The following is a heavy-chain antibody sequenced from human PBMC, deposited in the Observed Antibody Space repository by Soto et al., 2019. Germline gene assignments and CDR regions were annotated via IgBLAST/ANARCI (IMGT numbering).Heavy chain of an antibody. CDR1: GYTFTSYG. Sequence: AASVKVSCKASGYTFTSYGISWVRQAPGQGLEWMGWISAYNGNTNYAQKLQGRVTMTTDTSTSTAYMELRSLRSDDTAVYYCARDKYCSSTSCYNWFDPWGQGTLVT. V-gene: IGHV1-18*04. D-gene: IGHD2-2*01. CDR2: ISAYNGNT. J-gene: IGHJ5*02. CDR3: ARDKYCSSTSCYNWFDP.